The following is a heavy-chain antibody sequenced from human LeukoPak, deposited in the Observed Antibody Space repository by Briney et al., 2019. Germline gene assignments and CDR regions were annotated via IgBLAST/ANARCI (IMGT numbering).Heavy chain of an antibody. CDR2: IRPDFRMT. CDR3: ARDGPLGYFQD. J-gene: IGHJ1*01. Sequence: GSVKLSRKTSGYTFGTSGICWVRQAPGQGLEWMGWIRPDFRMTYYAQKVQGRVAMTADTSTRTAYLELRSLRSDDTAVYYCARDGPLGYFQDWGQGTLVTVSS. D-gene: IGHD3-10*01. V-gene: IGHV1-18*01. CDR1: GYTFGTSG.